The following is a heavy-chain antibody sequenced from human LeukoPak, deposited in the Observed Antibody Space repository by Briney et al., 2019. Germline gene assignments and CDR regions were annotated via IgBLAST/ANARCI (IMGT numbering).Heavy chain of an antibody. V-gene: IGHV1-69*05. J-gene: IGHJ4*02. Sequence: GASVKVSCKAPGGTFSSYAISWVRQAPGQGLEWMGGIIPIFGTANYAQKFQGRVTITTDESTSTAYMELSSLRSEDTAVYYCAREVSFYFDYWGQGTLVTVSS. CDR2: IIPIFGTA. CDR1: GGTFSSYA. CDR3: AREVSFYFDY.